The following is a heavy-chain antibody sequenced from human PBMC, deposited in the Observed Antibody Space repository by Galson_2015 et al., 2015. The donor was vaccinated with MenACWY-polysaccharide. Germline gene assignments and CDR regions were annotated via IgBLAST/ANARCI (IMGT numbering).Heavy chain of an antibody. CDR1: GGSFTSGNYY. V-gene: IGHV4-61*02. CDR3: ARSYGSYYDYFDY. CDR2: FFTTGST. Sequence: TLSLTCTVSGGSFTSGNYYWNWIRQPAGEGLQWIGRFFTTGSTNYNPSLKSRVTISVDTSKSQFSLRLSSVTAADTAVYYCARSYGSYYDYFDYWGQGILVTVSS. J-gene: IGHJ4*02. D-gene: IGHD1-26*01.